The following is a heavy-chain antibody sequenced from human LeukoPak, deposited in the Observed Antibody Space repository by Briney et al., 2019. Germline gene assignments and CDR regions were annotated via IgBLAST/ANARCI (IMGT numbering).Heavy chain of an antibody. D-gene: IGHD1-26*01. V-gene: IGHV3-7*01. CDR3: ARVSYYPFYS. CDR1: GFTFSNYW. Sequence: QAGGSLRLSCAASGFTFSNYWMSWVRQAPGKGLEWVANIKQDESERYYVDSAKGRFTISRDNAKNSLYLQMNSLRAEDTALYYCARVSYYPFYSWGQGTLVTVSS. CDR2: IKQDESER. J-gene: IGHJ4*02.